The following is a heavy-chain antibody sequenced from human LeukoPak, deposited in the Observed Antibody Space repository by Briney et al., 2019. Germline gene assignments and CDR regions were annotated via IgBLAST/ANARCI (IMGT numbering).Heavy chain of an antibody. Sequence: ASVKVSCKASGGTFSSYAISWVRQAPGQGLEWMGGIIPIFGTTNYAQKFQDRVTITADKSTSTAYMELSSLRSEDTAVYYCATLMGGTIFEWGQGTLVTVSS. J-gene: IGHJ4*02. CDR3: ATLMGGTIFE. CDR2: IIPIFGTT. D-gene: IGHD3-3*01. CDR1: GGTFSSYA. V-gene: IGHV1-69*06.